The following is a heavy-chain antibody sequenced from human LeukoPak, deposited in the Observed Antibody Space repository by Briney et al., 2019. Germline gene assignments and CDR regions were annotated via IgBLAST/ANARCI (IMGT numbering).Heavy chain of an antibody. CDR3: ARSSFSYSSGWSTYYYYYGMDV. CDR1: GGTFSSYA. CDR2: IIPIFGTA. V-gene: IGHV1-69*13. J-gene: IGHJ6*02. Sequence: SVKVSCKASGGTFSSYAISWVRQAPGQGLEWMGGIIPIFGTANYAQKFQGRVTITADESTSTAYMELSSLRSEDAAVYYCARSSFSYSSGWSTYYYYYGMDVWGQGTTVTVSS. D-gene: IGHD6-19*01.